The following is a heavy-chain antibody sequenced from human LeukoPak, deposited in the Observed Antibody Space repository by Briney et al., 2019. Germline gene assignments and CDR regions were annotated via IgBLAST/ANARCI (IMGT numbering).Heavy chain of an antibody. Sequence: GGSLRLSCAASGFTFSSYEMNWVRQAPGKGLEWVSYISSSGSTIYYADSVKGRFTISRDNSKNTLYLQMNSLRAEDTAVYYCAKDRCYGSGRFYYYMDVWGKGTTVTISS. D-gene: IGHD3-10*01. J-gene: IGHJ6*03. CDR1: GFTFSSYE. CDR2: ISSSGSTI. V-gene: IGHV3-48*03. CDR3: AKDRCYGSGRFYYYMDV.